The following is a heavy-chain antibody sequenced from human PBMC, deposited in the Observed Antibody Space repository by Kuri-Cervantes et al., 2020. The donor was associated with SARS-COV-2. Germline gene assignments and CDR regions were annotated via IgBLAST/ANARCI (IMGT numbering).Heavy chain of an antibody. J-gene: IGHJ4*02. D-gene: IGHD1-20*01. V-gene: IGHV1-2*02. CDR2: INPDTGYT. CDR1: GYTFTDYY. Sequence: ASVKVSCKASGYTFTDYYLHWVRQAPGQGLEWVGWINPDTGYTNYAQKFQGRVTMTRDTSISTAYMEMSRLRSEDTAVYYCARANNWNFDYWGQGTLVTVSS. CDR3: ARANNWNFDY.